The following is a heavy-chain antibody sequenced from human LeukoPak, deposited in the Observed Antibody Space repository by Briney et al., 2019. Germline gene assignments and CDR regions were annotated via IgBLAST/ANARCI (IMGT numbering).Heavy chain of an antibody. Sequence: ASVKVSCKASGYTFTSYGISWVRQAPGQGLEWMGWISAYNGNTNYAQKLQGRVTMTTDTSTSTAYMELRSLRSDDTAVYYCARDRYYDSSGYLVFGRFDPWGQGTLVTVSS. CDR3: ARDRYYDSSGYLVFGRFDP. V-gene: IGHV1-18*01. CDR2: ISAYNGNT. CDR1: GYTFTSYG. J-gene: IGHJ5*02. D-gene: IGHD3-22*01.